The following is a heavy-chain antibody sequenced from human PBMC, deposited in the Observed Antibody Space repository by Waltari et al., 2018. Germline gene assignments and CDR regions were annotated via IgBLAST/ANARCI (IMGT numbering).Heavy chain of an antibody. D-gene: IGHD3-3*01. J-gene: IGHJ4*02. CDR1: GYTFTSYD. CDR3: ARIHRSITIFGVVISPTFDY. CDR2: MNPNSGNT. V-gene: IGHV1-8*01. Sequence: QVQLVQSGAEVKKPGASVKVSCKASGYTFTSYDINWVRQATGQGREWMGWMNPNSGNTGYAQKFQSRVTMTRNNSISTAYMELSRLRSEDTAVYYCARIHRSITIFGVVISPTFDYWGQGTLVTVSS.